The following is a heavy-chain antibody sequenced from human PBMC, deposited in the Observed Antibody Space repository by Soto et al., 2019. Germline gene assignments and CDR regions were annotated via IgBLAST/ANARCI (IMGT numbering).Heavy chain of an antibody. J-gene: IGHJ4*02. CDR2: ISGSGTYT. D-gene: IGHD6-13*01. V-gene: IGHV3-23*01. CDR3: AKVRVAAAGTYPFDS. CDR1: GFSFSSFV. Sequence: GGSLRLSCAASGFSFSSFVMSWVRQAPGKGLEWVSTISGSGTYTYYADSVTGRFTISRDSSKNTLYLQMNSLRADDTAVYYCAKVRVAAAGTYPFDSWGQGILVTVSS.